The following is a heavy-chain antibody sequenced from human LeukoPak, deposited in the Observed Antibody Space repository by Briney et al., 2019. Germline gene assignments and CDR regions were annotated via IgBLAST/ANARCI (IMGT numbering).Heavy chain of an antibody. V-gene: IGHV3-53*01. Sequence: GGSLRLSCAASGFTVSRNYMSWVRQAPGKGLEWVSIIYSGGSTFYADSVKGRFTISRDNSKNTLYLQMNSLRAEDTAVYYCARGGSFLSAFDIWGQGTMVTVSS. D-gene: IGHD1-26*01. CDR2: IYSGGST. CDR1: GFTVSRNY. CDR3: ARGGSFLSAFDI. J-gene: IGHJ3*02.